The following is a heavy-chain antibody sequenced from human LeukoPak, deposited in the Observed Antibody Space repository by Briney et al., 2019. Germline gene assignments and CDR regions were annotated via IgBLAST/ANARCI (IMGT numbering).Heavy chain of an antibody. J-gene: IGHJ5*02. CDR2: IYYSGST. D-gene: IGHD2-15*01. CDR3: ARPLGYCSGGSCYFNWFDP. V-gene: IGHV4-39*01. Sequence: SGTLSLTCTVPGGSISSSSYYWGWVRQPPGKGLEWIGSIYYSGSTYYNPSLKSRVTISVDTSKNQFSLKLSSVTAADTAVYYCARPLGYCSGGSCYFNWFDPWGQGTLVTVSS. CDR1: GGSISSSSYY.